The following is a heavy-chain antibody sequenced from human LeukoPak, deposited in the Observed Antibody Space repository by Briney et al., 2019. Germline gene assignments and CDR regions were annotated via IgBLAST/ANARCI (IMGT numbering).Heavy chain of an antibody. D-gene: IGHD7-27*01. Sequence: SAVTVSFMCCGYTFTRYDINWVRQAAGQGVEWMGWMNPNSGNTGYAQKFQGRVTMTRNSSISTTYMEVSSLREEDTAVYYCARVSNWGGDYWGQGTLVTVSS. J-gene: IGHJ4*02. CDR1: GYTFTRYD. V-gene: IGHV1-8*01. CDR3: ARVSNWGGDY. CDR2: MNPNSGNT.